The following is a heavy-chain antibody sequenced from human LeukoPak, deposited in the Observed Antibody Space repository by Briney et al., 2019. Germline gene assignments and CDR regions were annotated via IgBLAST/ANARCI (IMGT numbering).Heavy chain of an antibody. CDR3: AKLLWTLRYFDY. Sequence: PGRSLRLSCAASGFTLSNYAMSWVRQAPGKGLEWVSAIGGGGGSTYYADSVRGRFTISRDNSKNMLYLQMNSLRAEDTAVYYCAKLLWTLRYFDYWGQGTLVTVSS. V-gene: IGHV3-23*01. J-gene: IGHJ4*02. D-gene: IGHD3-9*01. CDR2: IGGGGGST. CDR1: GFTLSNYA.